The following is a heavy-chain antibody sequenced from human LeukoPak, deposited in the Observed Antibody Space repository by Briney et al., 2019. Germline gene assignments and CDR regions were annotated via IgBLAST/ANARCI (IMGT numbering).Heavy chain of an antibody. J-gene: IGHJ3*02. CDR1: GFTFSSYG. CDR3: ARGRSGIDAFDI. D-gene: IGHD3-10*01. CDR2: IRYDGSNK. Sequence: GGSLRLSCAASGFTFSSYGMHWVRQAPGKGLEWVAFIRYDGSNKYYADSVKGRFTISRDNSKNSLYLQMNSLRAEDTAVYYCARGRSGIDAFDIWGQGTMVTVSS. V-gene: IGHV3-30*02.